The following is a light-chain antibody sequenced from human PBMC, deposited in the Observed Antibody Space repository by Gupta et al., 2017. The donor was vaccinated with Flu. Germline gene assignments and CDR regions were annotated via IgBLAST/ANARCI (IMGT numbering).Light chain of an antibody. Sequence: DIVMTQSPASLAVSLGERATINCKSSQTILYSSNDKTYLAWYQQKPGQPPKLLIYWASTRESGVPDRFSGSGSGTDFTLTISSLQAEDVAVYYCQQYYSYPWTFGQGSKVEIK. V-gene: IGKV4-1*01. J-gene: IGKJ1*01. CDR2: WAS. CDR1: QTILYSSNDKTY. CDR3: QQYYSYPWT.